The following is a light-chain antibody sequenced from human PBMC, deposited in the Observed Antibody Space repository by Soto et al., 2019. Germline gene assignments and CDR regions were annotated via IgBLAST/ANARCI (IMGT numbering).Light chain of an antibody. CDR2: GAS. CDR3: QQRSNWPRVT. V-gene: IGKV3-11*01. Sequence: ELVMTQSPATLSLSPGDSVTLSCRASQSVFSSLAWYQQKPGQAPRLLIYGASNRATGIQARFSGGGSGTDFNITISSLEPEDFAVYYCQQRSNWPRVTVGQGTRLEI. CDR1: QSVFSS. J-gene: IGKJ5*01.